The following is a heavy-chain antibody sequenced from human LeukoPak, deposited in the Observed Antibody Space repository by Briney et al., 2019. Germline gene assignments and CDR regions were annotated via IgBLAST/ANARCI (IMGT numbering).Heavy chain of an antibody. J-gene: IGHJ4*02. CDR3: ARAFGPWELLRLPFDY. D-gene: IGHD1-26*01. CDR2: ISYDGSNK. Sequence: GGSLRLSCAASGFTFSSYAMHWVRQAPGKGLEWVAVISYDGSNKYYADSVKGRFTISRDNSKNTLYLQMNSLRAEDTAVYYCARAFGPWELLRLPFDYWGQGTLVTVSS. CDR1: GFTFSSYA. V-gene: IGHV3-30*04.